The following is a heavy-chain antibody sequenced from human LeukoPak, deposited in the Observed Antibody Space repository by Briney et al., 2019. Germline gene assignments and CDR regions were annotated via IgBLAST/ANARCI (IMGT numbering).Heavy chain of an antibody. Sequence: SETLSLTCAVSGASISSNDWWIWVRQPPGQGLEWIGEISLTGETNYNPSLNGRVTMSLDKSRNQLSLKLTSVTAADTAIYYCSRESGAFCPFGYWGQGTLVIVPP. CDR2: ISLTGET. CDR3: SRESGAFCPFGY. V-gene: IGHV4-4*02. J-gene: IGHJ4*02. D-gene: IGHD1-26*01. CDR1: GASISSNDW.